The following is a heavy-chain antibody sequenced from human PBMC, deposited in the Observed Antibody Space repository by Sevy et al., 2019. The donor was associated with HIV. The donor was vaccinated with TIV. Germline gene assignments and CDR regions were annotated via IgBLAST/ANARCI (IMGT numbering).Heavy chain of an antibody. Sequence: GGSLRLSCTASGFTFGDYAMSWLRQAPGKGLEWVGFIKSKTYGGTTEYAASVKGRFTISRDVSKSIAYLQMNSLKTEDTALYYCSRVQGTISPYNYFGMDVWGQGTTVTVSS. CDR2: IKSKTYGGTT. CDR1: GFTFGDYA. V-gene: IGHV3-49*03. D-gene: IGHD3-3*01. J-gene: IGHJ6*02. CDR3: SRVQGTISPYNYFGMDV.